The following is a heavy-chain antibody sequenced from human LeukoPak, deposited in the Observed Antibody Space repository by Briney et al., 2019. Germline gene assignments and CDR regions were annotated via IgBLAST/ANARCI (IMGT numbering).Heavy chain of an antibody. Sequence: GGSLRLSCAASGFTFSSYSMNWVRQAPGKGLVWVSRINSDGSSTSYADSVKGRFTISRDNAKNTLYLQMNSLRAEDTAVYYCARVASSSWDSEFDYWGQGTLVTVSS. CDR1: GFTFSSYS. V-gene: IGHV3-74*01. CDR3: ARVASSSWDSEFDY. J-gene: IGHJ4*02. CDR2: INSDGSST. D-gene: IGHD6-13*01.